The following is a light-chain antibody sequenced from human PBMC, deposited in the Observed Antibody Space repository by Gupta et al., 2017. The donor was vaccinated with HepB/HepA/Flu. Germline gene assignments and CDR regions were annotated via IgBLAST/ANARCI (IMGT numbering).Light chain of an antibody. V-gene: IGLV2-11*01. CDR3: ASHAGSSVV. Sequence: QSALTQPRSVSGSPVPSVTISYAGTSSDVGAYNYVSWLQQYPGKAPKFIIYDVNKRLPGVPDRFSGSKSGNTAYLTISGLQAEDEADYYCASHAGSSVVFGGGTKVTVL. CDR2: DVN. CDR1: SSDVGAYNY. J-gene: IGLJ2*01.